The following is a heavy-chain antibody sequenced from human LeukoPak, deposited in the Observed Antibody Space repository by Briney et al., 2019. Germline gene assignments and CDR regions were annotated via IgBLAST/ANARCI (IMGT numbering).Heavy chain of an antibody. CDR2: IFYSGIT. CDR1: GASISDSSYY. CDR3: ASYWRSSSWVDY. Sequence: SETLSLTCTVSGASISDSSYYWGWIRQPPGKGLEWIGSIFYSGITHYNPSLKSRVTISVDTSKNQFSLKLSSVTAADTAVYYCASYWRSSSWVDYWGQGTLVTVSS. J-gene: IGHJ4*02. D-gene: IGHD6-13*01. V-gene: IGHV4-39*07.